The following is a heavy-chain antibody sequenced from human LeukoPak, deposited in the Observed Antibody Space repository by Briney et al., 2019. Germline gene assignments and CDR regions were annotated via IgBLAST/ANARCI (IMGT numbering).Heavy chain of an antibody. CDR2: INPKSGGT. Sequence: ASVKVSCKASGYTFTDYYMHWVRQAPGQGLEWMGWINPKSGGTNYAQKYQGRVTLTRDTSISTVYMELSRLRSDDTAVYYCATWGSIWCDYWGQGTLVTVSS. CDR1: GYTFTDYY. J-gene: IGHJ4*02. CDR3: ATWGSIWCDY. D-gene: IGHD3-3*02. V-gene: IGHV1-2*02.